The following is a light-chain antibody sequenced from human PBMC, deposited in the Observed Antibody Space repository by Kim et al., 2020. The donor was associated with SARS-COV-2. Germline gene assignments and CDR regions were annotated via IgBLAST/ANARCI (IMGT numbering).Light chain of an antibody. CDR2: DVT. V-gene: IGLV2-14*03. CDR3: SSYTSSSSRV. CDR1: SSDVGGYHY. Sequence: GQSFTISCAGTSSDVGGYHYVSWYQHRPGKVPKLMIYDVTNRPSGVSNRFSGSKSGNTASLTISGLQAEDEAGYYCSSYTSSSSRVFGGGTQLTVL. J-gene: IGLJ3*02.